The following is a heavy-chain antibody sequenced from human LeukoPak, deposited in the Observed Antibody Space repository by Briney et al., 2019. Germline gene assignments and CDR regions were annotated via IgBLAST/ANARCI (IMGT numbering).Heavy chain of an antibody. D-gene: IGHD6-13*01. V-gene: IGHV3-30*02. CDR2: IRYDGSDK. CDR1: GLTFRSYG. Sequence: PGGSLRLSCAASGLTFRSYGMHWVRRGPGKGLEWVAFIRYDGSDKYYADSVKGRFTISRDNSKNTLYLQMNSLRAEDTAVYYCAKDPGYRSSWYSHLDYWGHGTLVTVSS. J-gene: IGHJ4*01. CDR3: AKDPGYRSSWYSHLDY.